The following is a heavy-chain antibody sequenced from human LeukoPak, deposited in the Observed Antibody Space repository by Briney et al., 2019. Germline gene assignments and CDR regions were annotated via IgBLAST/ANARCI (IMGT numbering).Heavy chain of an antibody. CDR3: ARAETSSKPFDP. Sequence: ASVKVSCKASGYTFTSYDFNWLRQATGQGPEWMGWMNPNSGATGYAQKFQGRITMTRSASINTAYMELTDLRSEDTAVYYCARAETSSKPFDPWGQGTLVTVSS. V-gene: IGHV1-8*01. CDR2: MNPNSGAT. D-gene: IGHD2-2*01. J-gene: IGHJ5*02. CDR1: GYTFTSYD.